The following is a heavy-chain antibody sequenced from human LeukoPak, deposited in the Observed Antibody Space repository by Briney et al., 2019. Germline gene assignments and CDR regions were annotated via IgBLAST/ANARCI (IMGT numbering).Heavy chain of an antibody. V-gene: IGHV4-59*12. J-gene: IGHJ3*02. CDR2: IYYSGST. Sequence: SETLSLTCTVSGGSISSYYWSWIRQPPGKGLEWIGYIYYSGSTNYNPSLKSRVTISVDTSKNQFSLKLSSVTAADTAVYYCASYSSGSYAFHMWGQGTMVTVSS. D-gene: IGHD6-25*01. CDR3: ASYSSGSYAFHM. CDR1: GGSISSYY.